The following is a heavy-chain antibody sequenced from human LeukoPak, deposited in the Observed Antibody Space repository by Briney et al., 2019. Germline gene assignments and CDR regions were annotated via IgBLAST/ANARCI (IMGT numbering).Heavy chain of an antibody. J-gene: IGHJ4*02. D-gene: IGHD6-19*01. CDR3: ARGRGAYSSGCPDY. Sequence: ASVKVSCKASGYTFTSYAMHWVRQAPGQRLEWMGWINAGNGNTKYSQKFQGRVTSTRDTSASTAYMELSSLRSEDTAVYYCARGRGAYSSGCPDYWGQGTLVTVSS. V-gene: IGHV1-3*01. CDR1: GYTFTSYA. CDR2: INAGNGNT.